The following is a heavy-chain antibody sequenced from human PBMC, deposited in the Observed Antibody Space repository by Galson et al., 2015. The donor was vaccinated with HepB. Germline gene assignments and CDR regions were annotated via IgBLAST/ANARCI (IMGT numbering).Heavy chain of an antibody. CDR3: AKVRTTVTTIYYYYMDV. D-gene: IGHD4-11*01. CDR1: GFTFSSYA. J-gene: IGHJ6*03. V-gene: IGHV3-23*01. CDR2: ISGSGGST. Sequence: SLRLSCAASGFTFSSYAMCWVRQAPGKGLEWVPAISGSGGSTYYADSVKGRFTISRDNFKNTLYLQMNSLRAEDTAVYYCAKVRTTVTTIYYYYMDVWGKGTTVTVSS.